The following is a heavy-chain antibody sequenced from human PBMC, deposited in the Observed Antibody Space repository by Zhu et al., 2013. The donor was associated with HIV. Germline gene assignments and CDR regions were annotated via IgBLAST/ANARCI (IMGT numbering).Heavy chain of an antibody. Sequence: QVQLVHSGAEVKKPGASVKVSCKASGYTFSNYYIHWVRQAPGQGLEWMGGIIPIFDTANYAQKFQGRVTITADESTSTAYMELSSLRSEDTAVYYCARDHNSGYYSYFDYWGQGTLVTVSS. CDR3: ARDHNSGYYSYFDY. CDR2: IIPIFDTA. D-gene: IGHD3-22*01. V-gene: IGHV1-69*01. CDR1: GYTFSNYY. J-gene: IGHJ4*02.